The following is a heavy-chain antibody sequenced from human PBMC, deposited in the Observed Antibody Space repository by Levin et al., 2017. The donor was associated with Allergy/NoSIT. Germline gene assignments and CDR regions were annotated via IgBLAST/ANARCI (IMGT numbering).Heavy chain of an antibody. Sequence: GESLKISCAASGFTFSSYAMSWVRQAPGKGLEWVSAISGSGGSTYYADSVKGRFTISRDNSKNTLYLQMNSLRAEDTAVYYCAKWDQWLVWANGGYFDYWGQGTLVTVSS. J-gene: IGHJ4*02. D-gene: IGHD6-19*01. CDR3: AKWDQWLVWANGGYFDY. V-gene: IGHV3-23*01. CDR2: ISGSGGST. CDR1: GFTFSSYA.